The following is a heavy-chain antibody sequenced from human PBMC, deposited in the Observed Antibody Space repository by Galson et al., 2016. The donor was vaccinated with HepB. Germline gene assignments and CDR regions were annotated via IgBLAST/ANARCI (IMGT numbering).Heavy chain of an antibody. V-gene: IGHV3-33*07. J-gene: IGHJ4*02. Sequence: SLRLSCAASGFIFSRYWMSWVRQAPGKGLEWVAVIWYDGSNKYYADSVKGRFTISRDNSKNTLYLQMNSLRAEDTAVYYCARGRYDILTLANWGQGTLVTVSS. CDR2: IWYDGSNK. D-gene: IGHD3-9*01. CDR1: GFIFSRYW. CDR3: ARGRYDILTLAN.